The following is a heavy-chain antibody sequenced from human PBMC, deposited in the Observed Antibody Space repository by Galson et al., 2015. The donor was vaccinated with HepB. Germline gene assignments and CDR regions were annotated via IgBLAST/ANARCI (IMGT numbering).Heavy chain of an antibody. Sequence: SLRLSCAASGFTFSSYWMSWVRQAPGKGLEWVADIKQDGSEKYYVDSVKGRFTISRDNAKNSLYLQMNSLRAEDTAVYYCARERGGLGYCSGGSCFYGMDVWGQGTTVTVSS. J-gene: IGHJ6*02. CDR3: ARERGGLGYCSGGSCFYGMDV. CDR2: IKQDGSEK. CDR1: GFTFSSYW. V-gene: IGHV3-7*03. D-gene: IGHD2-15*01.